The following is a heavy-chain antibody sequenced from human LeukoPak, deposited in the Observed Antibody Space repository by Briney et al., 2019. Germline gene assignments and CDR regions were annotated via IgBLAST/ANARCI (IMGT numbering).Heavy chain of an antibody. J-gene: IGHJ4*02. CDR1: GFTFSSYS. V-gene: IGHV3-48*04. CDR2: ISSSSSTI. Sequence: PGGSLRLSCAASGFTFSSYSMNWVRQAPGKGLEWVSYISSSSSTIYYADSVKGRFTISRDNAKNSLYLQMNSLRAEDTAVYYCARDVDGVEGYYFDYWGQGTLVTVSS. CDR3: ARDVDGVEGYYFDY. D-gene: IGHD4-17*01.